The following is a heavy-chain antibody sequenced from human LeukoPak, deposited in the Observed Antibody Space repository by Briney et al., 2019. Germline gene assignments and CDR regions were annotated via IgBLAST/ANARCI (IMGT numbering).Heavy chain of an antibody. J-gene: IGHJ3*02. CDR1: GGSFSGYY. Sequence: KPSETLSLTCAVYGGSFSGYYWSWIRQPPGKGLEWIGEINHSGSTNYNPSLKSRVTISVDTSKNQFSLKLSSVTAADTAVYYCARVMLPPRPRITMVRGVSYDAFDIWGQGTMVTVSS. CDR2: INHSGST. CDR3: ARVMLPPRPRITMVRGVSYDAFDI. V-gene: IGHV4-34*01. D-gene: IGHD3-10*01.